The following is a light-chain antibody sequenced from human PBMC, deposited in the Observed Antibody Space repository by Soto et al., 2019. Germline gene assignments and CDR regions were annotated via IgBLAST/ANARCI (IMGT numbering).Light chain of an antibody. J-gene: IGLJ2*01. CDR2: LNSDGSH. Sequence: QAVLTQSPSASASLGASVKLTCTLSSGHSSSAIAWHQQQPEKGPRYLMKLNSDGSHTKGDGIPDRFSGSSSGAERYLTISSLQSEDEADYYCQTWGTGIVLFGGGTKLTVL. CDR1: SGHSSSA. CDR3: QTWGTGIVL. V-gene: IGLV4-69*01.